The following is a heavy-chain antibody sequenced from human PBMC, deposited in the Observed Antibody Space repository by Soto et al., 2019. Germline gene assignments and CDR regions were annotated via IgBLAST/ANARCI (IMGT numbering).Heavy chain of an antibody. CDR1: GYTLTELS. D-gene: IGHD3-22*01. V-gene: IGHV1-24*01. J-gene: IGHJ6*02. CDR3: AGITMIVVGAYGMDV. Sequence: ASVKVSCKVSGYTLTELSMHWVRQAPGKGLEWMGGFDPEDAEIIYAQKFQGRVTMTEDTSTDTAYMELSSLRSEDTAVYYCAGITMIVVGAYGMDVWGQGTPATVSS. CDR2: FDPEDAEI.